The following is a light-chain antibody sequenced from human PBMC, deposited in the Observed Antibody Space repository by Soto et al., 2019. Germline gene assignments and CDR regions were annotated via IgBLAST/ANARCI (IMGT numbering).Light chain of an antibody. CDR2: EDN. Sequence: NFMLTQPHSVSESPGKTVTISCTGSSGSFASNYVQWYQQRPGSAPTTVIYEDNQRPSGVPDRFSGSIASYSTSASLTISGLKTEDEADYSCQSYDSSNVVFGGGTKLTVL. V-gene: IGLV6-57*02. CDR1: SGSFASNY. J-gene: IGLJ2*01. CDR3: QSYDSSNVV.